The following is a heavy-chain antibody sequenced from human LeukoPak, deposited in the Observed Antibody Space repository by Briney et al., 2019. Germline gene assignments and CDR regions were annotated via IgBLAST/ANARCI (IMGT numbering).Heavy chain of an antibody. CDR2: INPSGGST. V-gene: IGHV1-46*01. J-gene: IGHJ4*02. D-gene: IGHD6-19*01. Sequence: ASVKVSCKASGYSFSSYYMHWVRQAPGQGLEWMGIINPSGGSTNYAQRFQGRVTMTRDTSTSTVYMELSSLRSEDTAVYYCASEVAVPGTHWGQGTLVTVSS. CDR1: GYSFSSYY. CDR3: ASEVAVPGTH.